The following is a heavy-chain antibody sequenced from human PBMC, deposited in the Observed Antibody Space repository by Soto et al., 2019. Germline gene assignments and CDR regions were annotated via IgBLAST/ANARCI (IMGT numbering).Heavy chain of an antibody. CDR1: GFTFSSYA. V-gene: IGHV3-23*01. CDR2: ISGSGGST. Sequence: VGSLRLSCAASGFTFSSYAMSWVRQAPGKGLEWVSAISGSGGSTYYADSVKGRFTISRDNSKNTLYLQMNSLRAEDTAVYYCAKGVEQWLVQNWFDPWGQGTLVTVSS. D-gene: IGHD6-19*01. J-gene: IGHJ5*02. CDR3: AKGVEQWLVQNWFDP.